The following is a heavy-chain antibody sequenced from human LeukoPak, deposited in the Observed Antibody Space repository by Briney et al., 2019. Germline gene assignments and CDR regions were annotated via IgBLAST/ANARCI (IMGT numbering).Heavy chain of an antibody. D-gene: IGHD5-18*01. CDR1: GGSISSSSYY. J-gene: IGHJ4*02. CDR3: AREPSVYGYLFDY. Sequence: SETLSLTCTVSGGSISSSSYYWGWIRQPPGKGLEWIGSIYYSGSTYYNPSLKSRVTISVDTSKNQFSLKLSSVTAADTAVYYCAREPSVYGYLFDYWGQGTLVTVSS. CDR2: IYYSGST. V-gene: IGHV4-39*07.